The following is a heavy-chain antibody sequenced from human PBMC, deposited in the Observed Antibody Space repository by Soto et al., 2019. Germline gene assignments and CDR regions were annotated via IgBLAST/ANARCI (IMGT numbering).Heavy chain of an antibody. CDR3: FFQAEDGIRGWFPVSAFLLNRSSDL. J-gene: IGHJ2*01. V-gene: IGHV3-64D*06. Sequence: KVLEYVSSISTNGGSTDYADSVKGRFTISRDNSKNTVYLQMSSLRVEDTAVYYFFFQAEDGIRGWFPVSAFLLNRSSDL. D-gene: IGHD2-15*01. CDR2: ISTNGGST.